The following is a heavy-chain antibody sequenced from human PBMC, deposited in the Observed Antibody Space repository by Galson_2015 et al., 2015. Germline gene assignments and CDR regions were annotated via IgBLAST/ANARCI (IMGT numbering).Heavy chain of an antibody. V-gene: IGHV1-3*01. D-gene: IGHD2-2*03. CDR2: INAGNGNT. Sequence: SVKVSCKASGYTFTSYAMHWVRQAPGQRLEWMGWINAGNGNTKYSQKFQGRVTITRDTSASTAYMELSSLRSEDTAVYYCARDLGYCSSTSCYGWFDPWGQGTLVTVSS. J-gene: IGHJ5*02. CDR1: GYTFTSYA. CDR3: ARDLGYCSSTSCYGWFDP.